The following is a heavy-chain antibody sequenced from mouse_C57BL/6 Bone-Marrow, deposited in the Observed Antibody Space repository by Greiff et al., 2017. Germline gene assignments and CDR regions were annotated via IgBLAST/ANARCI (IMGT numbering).Heavy chain of an antibody. CDR1: GYTFTSYD. J-gene: IGHJ1*03. V-gene: IGHV1-85*01. Sequence: QVKLQQSGPELVKPGASVKLSCKASGYTFTSYDINWVKQRPGQGLEWIGWIYPRDGSTKYNEKFKGKATLTVDTSSSTAYMELHSLTSEDSAVYFCARTHRSLTGPGYWYFDVWGTGTTVTVSS. D-gene: IGHD4-1*01. CDR3: ARTHRSLTGPGYWYFDV. CDR2: IYPRDGST.